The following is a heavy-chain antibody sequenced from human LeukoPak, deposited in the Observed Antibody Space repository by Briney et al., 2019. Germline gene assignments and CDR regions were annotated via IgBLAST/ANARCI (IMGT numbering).Heavy chain of an antibody. CDR1: GFTFSTYG. CDR3: AKDAHIVVVTASDY. V-gene: IGHV3-23*01. J-gene: IGHJ4*02. CDR2: ISGSGGGT. D-gene: IGHD2-21*02. Sequence: GGSLRLSCAASGFTFSTYGMSWVRQAPGKGLEWVSAISGSGGGTYFADSVKGRFTISRDNSKNTLYLQMNSLRAEDTAVYYCAKDAHIVVVTASDYWGQGTLVTVSS.